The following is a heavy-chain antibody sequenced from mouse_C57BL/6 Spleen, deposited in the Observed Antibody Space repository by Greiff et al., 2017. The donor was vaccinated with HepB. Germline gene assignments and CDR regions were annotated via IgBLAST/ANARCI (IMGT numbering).Heavy chain of an antibody. Sequence: EVQLQESGPGLVKPSQSLSLTCSVTGYSITSGYYWNWIRQFPGNKLEWMGYISYDGSNNYNPSLKNRISITRDTSKNQFFLKLNSVTTEDTATYYCARGGTVVARYAMDYWGQGTSVTVSS. D-gene: IGHD1-1*01. CDR2: ISYDGSN. CDR1: GYSITSGYY. J-gene: IGHJ4*01. CDR3: ARGGTVVARYAMDY. V-gene: IGHV3-6*01.